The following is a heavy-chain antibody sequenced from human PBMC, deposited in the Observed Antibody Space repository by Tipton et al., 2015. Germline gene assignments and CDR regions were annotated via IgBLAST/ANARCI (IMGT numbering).Heavy chain of an antibody. CDR3: ARGATARFDC. CDR2: VTYDESHT. J-gene: IGHJ4*02. V-gene: IGHV3-74*01. D-gene: IGHD6-6*01. CDR1: GFTFSNYW. Sequence: SLRLSCAASGFTFSNYWMHWVRQAPGKGLVWVSRVTYDESHTNYADSVKGRFTISRDNAKNTLYLHMNSLRAEDTAVYYCARGATARFDCWGQGALVTVSP.